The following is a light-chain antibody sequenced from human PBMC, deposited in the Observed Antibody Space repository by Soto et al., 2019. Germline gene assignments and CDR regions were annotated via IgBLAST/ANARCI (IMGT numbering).Light chain of an antibody. J-gene: IGLJ2*01. CDR2: TSN. V-gene: IGLV1-44*01. Sequence: QSVLTQPPSASGTPGQRVTISCSGSSSNIGRNTVNWYRHLPATAPQLLIYTSNQRPSGVPDRFSGSKSGTSASLAISGLQSEDEADYYCSAWDDSLNGVIFGGGTKLTVL. CDR3: SAWDDSLNGVI. CDR1: SSNIGRNT.